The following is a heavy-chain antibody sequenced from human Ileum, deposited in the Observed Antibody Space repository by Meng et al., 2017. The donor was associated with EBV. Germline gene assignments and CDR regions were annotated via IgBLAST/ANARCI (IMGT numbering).Heavy chain of an antibody. D-gene: IGHD6-19*01. J-gene: IGHJ4*02. CDR2: ISTNTGNP. CDR3: GTLKYTSGFYGPAY. Sequence: QVQLVQSGSELKKPGASVKVSCKASGYTFTRYPMNWVRQAPGQGLEWMGWISTNTGNPTYAQGFTGRLVLSVDTSVSTAYLQISSLKAEDTAVYYCGTLKYTSGFYGPAYWGQGALVTVSS. V-gene: IGHV7-4-1*02. CDR1: GYTFTRYP.